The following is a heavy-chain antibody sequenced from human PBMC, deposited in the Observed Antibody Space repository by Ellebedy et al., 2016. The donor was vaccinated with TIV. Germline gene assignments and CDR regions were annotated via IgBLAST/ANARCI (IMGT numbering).Heavy chain of an antibody. D-gene: IGHD2-2*02. J-gene: IGHJ4*02. CDR1: GFTFSSYA. Sequence: GESLKISCAASGFTFSSYAMTWVRRAPGKGLEQVSGIGGSGGSTDYADSVRGRFTISRDNSKNTLYLQMSSLRVEDTALYYCAKLACSSPGCYSRYYFDYWGQGTLVTVSS. CDR3: AKLACSSPGCYSRYYFDY. V-gene: IGHV3-23*01. CDR2: IGGSGGST.